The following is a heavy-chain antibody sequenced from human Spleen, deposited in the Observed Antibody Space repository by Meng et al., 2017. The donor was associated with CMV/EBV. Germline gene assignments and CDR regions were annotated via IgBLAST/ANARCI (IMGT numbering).Heavy chain of an antibody. CDR2: INHSGST. Sequence: SETLSLTCVVSGGSFSDYQWSWIRQTPGKGLEWIGEINHSGSTNYNPSLKSRVTISVDTSKNQFSLKLSSVTAADTAVYYCARDHSGSYGGTLYYYGMDVWGQGTTVTVSS. J-gene: IGHJ6*02. V-gene: IGHV4-34*01. CDR1: GGSFSDYQ. CDR3: ARDHSGSYGGTLYYYGMDV. D-gene: IGHD1-26*01.